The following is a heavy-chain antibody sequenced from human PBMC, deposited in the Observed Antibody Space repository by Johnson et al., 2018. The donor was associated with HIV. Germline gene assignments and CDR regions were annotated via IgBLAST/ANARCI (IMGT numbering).Heavy chain of an antibody. J-gene: IGHJ3*02. V-gene: IGHV3-20*04. Sequence: VQLLESGGGVVQPGRSLRLSCAASGFTFDDYGMSWVRQAPGKGLEWVSGINWNGGSTGYADSVKGRFTISRDNAKNSLYLQMNSLRAEDTALYYCARARGEGAARTDALDIWGQGTMVTVSS. CDR3: ARARGEGAARTDALDI. D-gene: IGHD6-6*01. CDR1: GFTFDDYG. CDR2: INWNGGST.